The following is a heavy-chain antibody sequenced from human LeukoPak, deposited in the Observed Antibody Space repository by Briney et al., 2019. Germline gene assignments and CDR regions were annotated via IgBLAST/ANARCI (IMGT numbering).Heavy chain of an antibody. J-gene: IGHJ4*02. CDR2: VSNLDGSA. D-gene: IGHD6-19*01. V-gene: IGHV3-23*01. CDR1: GFTFTNYG. CDR3: ASGMALTGDGPFDF. Sequence: GGSLRLSCVASGFTFTNYGMDWVRQAPGKGLEWDSGVSNLDGSAYYADSVKGRFSVSRDNSKNTLHLQMNSLTDEDTALYYCASGMALTGDGPFDFWGQGTRVTVSS.